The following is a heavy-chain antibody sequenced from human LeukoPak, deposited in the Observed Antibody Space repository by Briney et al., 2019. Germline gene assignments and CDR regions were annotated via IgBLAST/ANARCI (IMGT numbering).Heavy chain of an antibody. CDR2: ISSSSSYI. V-gene: IGHV3-21*01. D-gene: IGHD3-10*01. CDR3: ARGSRFGELSVWFDP. CDR1: GFTFSSYS. J-gene: IGHJ5*02. Sequence: PGGSLRLSCAASGFTFSSYSMNWVRQAPGKGLEWVSSISSSSSYIYYADSVKGRFTISRDNAKNSLYLQMNCLRAEDTAVYYCARGSRFGELSVWFDPWGQGTLVTVSS.